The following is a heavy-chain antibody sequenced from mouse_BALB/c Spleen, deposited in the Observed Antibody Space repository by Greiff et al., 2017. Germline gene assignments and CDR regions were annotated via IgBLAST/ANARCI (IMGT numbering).Heavy chain of an antibody. CDR3: ASRESYYGNQGGFAY. Sequence: QVQLKESGAELARPGALVKLSCKASGYTFTSYTMHWVKQRPGQGLEWIGYINPSSGYTIYNQKFKDKATLTADKSSSTAYMQLSSLTSEDSAVYYCASRESYYGNQGGFAYWGQGTLVTVSA. J-gene: IGHJ3*01. CDR2: INPSSGYT. CDR1: GYTFTSYT. V-gene: IGHV1-4*01. D-gene: IGHD2-10*01.